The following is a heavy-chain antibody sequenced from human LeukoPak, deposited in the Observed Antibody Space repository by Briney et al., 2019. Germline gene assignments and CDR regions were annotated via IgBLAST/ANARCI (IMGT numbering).Heavy chain of an antibody. V-gene: IGHV4-4*02. CDR2: VHLDGRT. CDR1: GGSVINTNW. D-gene: IGHD3-3*01. Sequence: PSGTLSLTCGVSGGSVINTNWWTWVRQPPGKGLEWIGEVHLDGRTNYNPSLESRLTMSVDVSENQVSRKLTSVTAADTAVYYCAREGGFYRPLDYSGQGTLVTVSS. CDR3: AREGGFYRPLDY. J-gene: IGHJ4*02.